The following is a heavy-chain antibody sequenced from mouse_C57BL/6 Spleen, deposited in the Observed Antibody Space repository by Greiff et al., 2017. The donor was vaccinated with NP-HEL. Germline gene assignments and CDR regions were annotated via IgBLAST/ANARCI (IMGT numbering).Heavy chain of an antibody. V-gene: IGHV1-69*01. J-gene: IGHJ2*01. CDR1: GYTFTSYW. D-gene: IGHD1-1*01. CDR3: ARGDYGSRNFDY. CDR2: IDPSDSYT. Sequence: QVQLKQSGAELVMPGASVKLSCKASGYTFTSYWMHWVKQRPGQGLEWIGEIDPSDSYTNYNQKFKGKSTLTVDKSSSTAYMQLSSLTSEDSAVYYCARGDYGSRNFDYWGQGTTLTVSS.